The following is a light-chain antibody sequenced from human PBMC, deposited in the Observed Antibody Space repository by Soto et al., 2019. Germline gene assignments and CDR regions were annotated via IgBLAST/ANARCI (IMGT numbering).Light chain of an antibody. J-gene: IGLJ2*01. CDR3: ASWDDSLSGQV. V-gene: IGLV1-47*01. CDR1: SSNIGSNY. CDR2: GNS. Sequence: QSVLTQPPSASGTPGQRVTISCSGSSSNIGSNYVFWYQQFPGTAPKLLIVGNSQRPSGVPDRFSGSKSGTSASLAISGLRPEDESEYYCASWDDSLSGQVFGGGTKLTVL.